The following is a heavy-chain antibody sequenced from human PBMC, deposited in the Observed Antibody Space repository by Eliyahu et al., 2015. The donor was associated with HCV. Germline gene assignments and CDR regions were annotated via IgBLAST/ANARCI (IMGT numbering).Heavy chain of an antibody. J-gene: IGHJ5*02. CDR2: SDHSGST. V-gene: IGHV4-59*01. CDR1: GASISSXX. D-gene: IGHD6-19*01. CDR3: ASGGGGIAVAGTGGWFDP. Sequence: QVQLQESGPGLVKPSETLSLTCSVSGASISSXXLGLIPPPPGKGLEWIGFSDHSGSTNYNPSLKSRVTISMDTSKNQISLKLSSVTAADTAVYYCASGGGGIAVAGTGGWFDPWGQGTLVTVAS.